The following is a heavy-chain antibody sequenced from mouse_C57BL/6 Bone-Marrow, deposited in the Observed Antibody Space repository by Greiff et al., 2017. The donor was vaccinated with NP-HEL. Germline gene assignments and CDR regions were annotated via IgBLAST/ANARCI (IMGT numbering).Heavy chain of an antibody. V-gene: IGHV5-6*01. CDR3: ARPYYDYDAGYAMDY. D-gene: IGHD2-4*01. Sequence: EVKLVESGGDLVKPGGSLKLSCAASGFTFSSYGMSWVRQTPDKRLEWVATISSGGSYTYYPDSVKGRFTISRDNAKNTLYLQMSSLKSEDTAMYYCARPYYDYDAGYAMDYWGQGTSVTVSS. CDR1: GFTFSSYG. CDR2: ISSGGSYT. J-gene: IGHJ4*01.